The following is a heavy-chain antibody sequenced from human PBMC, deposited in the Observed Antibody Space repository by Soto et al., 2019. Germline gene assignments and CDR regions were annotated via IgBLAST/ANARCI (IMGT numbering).Heavy chain of an antibody. CDR1: GYTFTSYA. CDR2: INAGNGNT. V-gene: IGHV1-3*05. Sequence: QVQLVQSGAEEKKPGASVKVSCKASGYTFTSYAMHWVRQAPGQRLEWMGWINAGNGNTKYSQKFQGRVTITRDTSASTAYIELSSLRSEDTAVYYCARGITLPTPLDYWGQGTLVTVSS. J-gene: IGHJ4*02. D-gene: IGHD1-20*01. CDR3: ARGITLPTPLDY.